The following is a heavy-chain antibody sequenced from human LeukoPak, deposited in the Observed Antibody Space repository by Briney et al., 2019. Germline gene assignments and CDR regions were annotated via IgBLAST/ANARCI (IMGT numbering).Heavy chain of an antibody. CDR3: ARDPTTVDTAMVY. V-gene: IGHV3-11*04. D-gene: IGHD5-18*01. Sequence: PGGSLRLSCAASGFTFSEYYMSWIRQAPGKGLEWVSYISSSGSTIYYADSVKGRFTISRDNAKNSLYLQMNSLRAEDTAVYYCARDPTTVDTAMVYWGQGTLVTVSS. CDR1: GFTFSEYY. CDR2: ISSSGSTI. J-gene: IGHJ4*02.